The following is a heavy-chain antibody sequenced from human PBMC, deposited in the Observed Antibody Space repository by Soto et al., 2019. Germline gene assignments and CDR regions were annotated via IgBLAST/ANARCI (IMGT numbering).Heavy chain of an antibody. CDR2: IYYTGAT. V-gene: IGHV4-4*02. CDR1: SGSISTGNW. Sequence: QVELQESGPRLVKSSGTLSLTCEVSSGSISTGNWWSWVRQPPGKGLEWIGEIYYTGATNYNQSLKSRVTMTIDKSNDQFSLILTSATAADTAVYYCARVFSSGSGWMYYFDFWGQGILVSVSS. CDR3: ARVFSSGSGWMYYFDF. J-gene: IGHJ4*02. D-gene: IGHD6-25*01.